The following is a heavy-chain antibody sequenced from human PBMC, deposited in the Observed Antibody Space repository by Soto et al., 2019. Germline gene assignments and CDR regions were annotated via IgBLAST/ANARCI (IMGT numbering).Heavy chain of an antibody. J-gene: IGHJ1*01. V-gene: IGHV3-74*01. CDR1: GFTFSSYW. CDR3: AMRSCICGSCYGEYFQH. D-gene: IGHD2-15*01. CDR2: INSDGSTT. Sequence: EVQLVESGGGLVQPGGSLRLSCAASGFTFSSYWMYWVRQAPGKGPLWVSRINSDGSTTNYADPVKGRFTISRDNDKSTLHLQMNSLRADDTAVYYCAMRSCICGSCYGEYFQHWGQGALVTVSS.